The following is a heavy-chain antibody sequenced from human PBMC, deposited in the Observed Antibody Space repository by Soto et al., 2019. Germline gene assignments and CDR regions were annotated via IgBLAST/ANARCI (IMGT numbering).Heavy chain of an antibody. D-gene: IGHD2-15*01. V-gene: IGHV4-34*01. CDR2: INHSGST. J-gene: IGHJ5*02. Sequence: SETLSLTCAVYGGSFIGYYWSWIRQPPGKGLEWIGEINHSGSTNYNPSLKSRVTISVDTSKNQFSLKLSSVTAADTAVYYCAVGIYCSGGSCSRWFDPWGQGTLVTVSS. CDR3: AVGIYCSGGSCSRWFDP. CDR1: GGSFIGYY.